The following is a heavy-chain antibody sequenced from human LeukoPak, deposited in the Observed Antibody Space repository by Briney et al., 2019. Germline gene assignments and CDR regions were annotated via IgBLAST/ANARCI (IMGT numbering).Heavy chain of an antibody. D-gene: IGHD3-10*01. CDR3: ARGYSSAFDI. J-gene: IGHJ3*02. Sequence: PSETLSLTCTVSGGSISSNSYYWGWKRQHPGKGLEWIGYIHYSGSTYYNPSLTSPVSIPVVKSKNQFYLRLSSVTAADTAVYYCARGYSSAFDIWGQGTMVTVSS. CDR2: IHYSGST. CDR1: GGSISSNSYY. V-gene: IGHV4-31*01.